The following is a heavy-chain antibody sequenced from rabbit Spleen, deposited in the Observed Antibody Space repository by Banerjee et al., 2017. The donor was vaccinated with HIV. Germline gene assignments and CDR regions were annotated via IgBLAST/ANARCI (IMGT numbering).Heavy chain of an antibody. J-gene: IGHJ6*01. CDR2: IYTGSSGST. Sequence: VESGGGLVKPGASLTLTCTASGFSFSSSYDMCWFHQAPGKGLEWIGCIYTGSSGSTYYANWAKGRFTISKTSSTTVTLQMTSLTAADTATYFCARDSGTSFSSYGMDLWGPGTLVTVS. D-gene: IGHD8-1*01. CDR1: GFSFSSSYD. CDR3: ARDSGTSFSSYGMDL. V-gene: IGHV1S40*01.